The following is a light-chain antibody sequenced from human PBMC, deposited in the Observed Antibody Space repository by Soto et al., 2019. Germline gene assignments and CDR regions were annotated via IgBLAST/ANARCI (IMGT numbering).Light chain of an antibody. CDR2: EVS. J-gene: IGLJ1*01. CDR3: SSFTSSSTQV. CDR1: SSDVGGYNY. Sequence: QSALTQPASVSGSPGQSITISCTGTSSDVGGYNYVSWYQQHPGKVPKLIIYEVSNRPSGVVNRFSGSKSGNTASLTISGPQADDEADYYCSSFTSSSTQVFGTGTKLTVL. V-gene: IGLV2-14*01.